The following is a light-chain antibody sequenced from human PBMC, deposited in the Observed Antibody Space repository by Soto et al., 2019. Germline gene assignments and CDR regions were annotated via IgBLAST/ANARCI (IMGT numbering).Light chain of an antibody. CDR3: SSYTSSNTLV. CDR2: EVT. Sequence: QSALTQPASVSGSPGQSITISCTGTSSDVGDYNYVSWYQQHPGKAPKLMLYEVTNRPSGVSNRFSGSKSGNTASLTTSGIQAEDEADYYCSSYTSSNTLVFGTGTKLTVL. J-gene: IGLJ1*01. CDR1: SSDVGDYNY. V-gene: IGLV2-14*01.